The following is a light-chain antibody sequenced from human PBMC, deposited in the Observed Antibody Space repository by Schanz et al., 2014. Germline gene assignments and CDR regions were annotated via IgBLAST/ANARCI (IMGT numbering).Light chain of an antibody. CDR3: QQYNIWPGT. Sequence: EIVLTQSPGTLSLSPGERATLSCRASQSVSSTYLAWYQQRPGQAPRLLIYGASRRATGIPDRFSGSGSGTGFTLTISRLEPEDFAVYYCQQYNIWPGTFGQGTKVEVK. CDR2: GAS. J-gene: IGKJ1*01. CDR1: QSVSSTY. V-gene: IGKV3-20*01.